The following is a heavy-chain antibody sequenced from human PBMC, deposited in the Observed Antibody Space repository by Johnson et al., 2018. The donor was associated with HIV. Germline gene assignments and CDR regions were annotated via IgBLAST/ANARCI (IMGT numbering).Heavy chain of an antibody. Sequence: MQLVESGGGVVRPGGSLRLSCAAAGFTFDDYGMSWVRQATGKGLEWVSAIGTAGDTYYPGSVKGRFTISRENAKNSLYLQMNSLRAEDTAVYYCAKDGFGWADAFDIWGHGTMVTVSS. CDR3: AKDGFGWADAFDI. CDR1: GFTFDDYG. CDR2: IGTAGDT. V-gene: IGHV3-13*01. J-gene: IGHJ3*02. D-gene: IGHD2-2*03.